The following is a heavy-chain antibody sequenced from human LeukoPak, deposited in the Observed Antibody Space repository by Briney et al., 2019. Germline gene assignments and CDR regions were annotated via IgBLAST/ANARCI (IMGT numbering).Heavy chain of an antibody. D-gene: IGHD1-26*01. V-gene: IGHV5-51*01. CDR3: ARQVGAPHTFDY. CDR2: IYPSDSDT. J-gene: IGHJ4*02. Sequence: GESLKISRKGSGYSFTTYWIAWVRQMPGKGLEWMGIIYPSDSDTRYSPSFQGQVTISADKSITTAYLRWSSLKASDTAMYYCARQVGAPHTFDYWGQGTLVTVSS. CDR1: GYSFTTYW.